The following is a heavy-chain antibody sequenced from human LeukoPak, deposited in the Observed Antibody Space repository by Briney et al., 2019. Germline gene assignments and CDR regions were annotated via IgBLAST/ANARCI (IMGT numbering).Heavy chain of an antibody. J-gene: IGHJ4*02. CDR3: ASLGYCSSTSCSRGGGGFDY. CDR1: GGTFSSYA. V-gene: IGHV1-69*06. Sequence: SVKVSCKASGGTFSSYAISWVRQAPGQGLEWRGGIIPIFGTANYAQKFQGRVTITADKSTSTAYMELSSLRSEDTAVYYCASLGYCSSTSCSRGGGGFDYWGQGTLVTVSS. D-gene: IGHD2-2*01. CDR2: IIPIFGTA.